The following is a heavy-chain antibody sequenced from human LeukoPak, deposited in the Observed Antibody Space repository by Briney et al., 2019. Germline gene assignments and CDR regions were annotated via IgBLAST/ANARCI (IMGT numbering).Heavy chain of an antibody. CDR1: GDSISSYY. CDR2: IYYSGSA. Sequence: SETLSLTCTVSGDSISSYYWSWIRQPPGKGLEWIGYIYYSGSANYNPSLKSRVTISVDTSKNQFSLKLSSVTAADTAVYYCARDPGVVPAAMGMDVWGQGTTVTVSS. D-gene: IGHD2-2*01. V-gene: IGHV4-59*01. CDR3: ARDPGVVPAAMGMDV. J-gene: IGHJ6*02.